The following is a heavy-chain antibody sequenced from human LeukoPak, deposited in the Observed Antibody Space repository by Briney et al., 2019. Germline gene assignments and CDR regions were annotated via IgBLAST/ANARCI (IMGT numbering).Heavy chain of an antibody. CDR1: GFTFSNAW. D-gene: IGHD4-23*01. CDR3: TRERDGGPEN. Sequence: TGGSLRLSCAASGFTFSNAWMSWVRQAPGKGLEWVGRIQSKTDATVYAAPVKGRFTLSRDDSKSMLYLQMNSLKSEDTAVYYCTRERDGGPENWGQGTLVTVSS. CDR2: IQSKTDAT. J-gene: IGHJ4*02. V-gene: IGHV3-15*01.